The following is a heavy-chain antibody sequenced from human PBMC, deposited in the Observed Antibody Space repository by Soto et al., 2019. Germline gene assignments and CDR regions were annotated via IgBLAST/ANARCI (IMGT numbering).Heavy chain of an antibody. CDR3: AREVTVDSGWSRELDY. D-gene: IGHD6-19*01. J-gene: IGHJ4*02. V-gene: IGHV4-4*07. CDR2: IYTSGSA. CDR1: GGSISSYY. Sequence: SETLSLTCTVSGGSISSYYWSWIRQPAGKGLEWIGRIYTSGSANYNPSLKSRVAMSVDTSKNQFSLKLSSVTAADTAVYYCAREVTVDSGWSRELDYWGQGTLVTVSS.